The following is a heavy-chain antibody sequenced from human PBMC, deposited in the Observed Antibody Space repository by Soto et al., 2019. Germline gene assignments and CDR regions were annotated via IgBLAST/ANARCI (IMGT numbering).Heavy chain of an antibody. CDR2: ISAYNGNT. CDR1: GYTFTSYG. CDR3: AREDSITMIVVVIGSGAFDI. J-gene: IGHJ3*02. D-gene: IGHD3-22*01. Sequence: ASVKVSCKASGYTFTSYGISWVRQAPGQGLEWMGWISAYNGNTNYAQKLQGRVTMTTDTFTSTAYMELSSLRSEDTAVYYCAREDSITMIVVVIGSGAFDIWGQGTMVTVSS. V-gene: IGHV1-18*01.